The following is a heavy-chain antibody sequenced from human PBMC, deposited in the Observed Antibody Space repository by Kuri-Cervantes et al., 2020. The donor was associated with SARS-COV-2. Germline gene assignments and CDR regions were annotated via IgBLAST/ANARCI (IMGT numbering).Heavy chain of an antibody. V-gene: IGHV3-23*01. J-gene: IGHJ4*02. CDR1: GFTFSTYA. D-gene: IGHD4-23*01. CDR3: AKKGTVVFDY. CDR2: ISGSGGST. Sequence: GESLKISCAASGFTFSTYAMSWVRQAPGKRLEWVSGISGSGGSTYFADSVKGRFTISRHNSKNTLYLQMNSLRAEDTAVYYCAKKGTVVFDYWGQGTLVTCCS.